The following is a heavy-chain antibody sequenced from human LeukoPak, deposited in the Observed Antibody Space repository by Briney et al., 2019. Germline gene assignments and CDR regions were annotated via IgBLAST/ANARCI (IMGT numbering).Heavy chain of an antibody. J-gene: IGHJ4*02. CDR2: VNHSGST. V-gene: IGHV4-34*01. D-gene: IGHD6-13*01. CDR3: ARGDKQLVSY. Sequence: SETLTLTCAVYGGSFSGYYWSWIRQPPGKGLEWIGEVNHSGSTNYNPSLKSRVTISVDTSKNQFSLKLSSVTAADTAVYYCARGDKQLVSYWGQGTLVTVSS. CDR1: GGSFSGYY.